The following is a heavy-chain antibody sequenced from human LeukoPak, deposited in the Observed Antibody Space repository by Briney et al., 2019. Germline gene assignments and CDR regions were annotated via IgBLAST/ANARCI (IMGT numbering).Heavy chain of an antibody. CDR1: GGSISSSSYY. V-gene: IGHV4-39*01. D-gene: IGHD4-17*01. CDR3: ASLTTVTTDY. J-gene: IGHJ4*02. CDR2: IYYSGST. Sequence: SETLPLTCTVSGGSISSSSYYWGWIRQPPGKGLEWIGSIYYSGSTYYNPSLKSRVTISVDTSKNQFSLKLSSVTAADTAVYYCASLTTVTTDYWGQGTLVTVSS.